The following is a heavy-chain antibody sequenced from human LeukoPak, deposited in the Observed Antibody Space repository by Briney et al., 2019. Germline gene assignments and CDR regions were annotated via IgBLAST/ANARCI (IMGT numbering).Heavy chain of an antibody. CDR1: GYTFTGYY. Sequence: GASVKVSCKASGYTFTGYYMHWVRQAPGQGLEWMGWINPNSGGTNYAQKFQGRVTMTRDTSISTAYMELSRLRSDGTAVYYCATAPAGWLVPFDYWGQGTLVTVSS. CDR2: INPNSGGT. V-gene: IGHV1-2*02. J-gene: IGHJ4*02. D-gene: IGHD6-19*01. CDR3: ATAPAGWLVPFDY.